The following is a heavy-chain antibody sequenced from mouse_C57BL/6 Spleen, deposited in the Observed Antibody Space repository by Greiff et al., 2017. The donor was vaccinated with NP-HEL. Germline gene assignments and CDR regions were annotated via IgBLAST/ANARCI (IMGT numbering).Heavy chain of an antibody. V-gene: IGHV1-26*01. J-gene: IGHJ4*01. CDR1: GYTFTDYY. D-gene: IGHD1-1*01. CDR2: INPNNGGT. CDR3: ARRDGSSPLYAMDY. Sequence: EVQLQQSGPELVKPGASVKISCKASGYTFTDYYMNWVKQSHGKSLEWIGDINPNNGGTSYNQKFKGKATLTVDKSSSTAYMELRSLTSEDSAVYYCARRDGSSPLYAMDYWGQGTSVTVSS.